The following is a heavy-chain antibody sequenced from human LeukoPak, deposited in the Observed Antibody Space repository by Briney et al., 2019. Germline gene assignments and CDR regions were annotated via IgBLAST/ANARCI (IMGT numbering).Heavy chain of an antibody. CDR1: GYTFTGYY. J-gene: IGHJ4*02. D-gene: IGHD2-2*01. CDR2: INPNSGGT. V-gene: IGHV1-2*02. CDR3: ARALRGSSTSCYVY. Sequence: GASVKVSCKASGYTFTGYYMHWVRQAPGQGLEWMGWINPNSGGTNYAQKFQGRVTMTRDTSISTAYMELSRLRSDDTAVYYCARALRGSSTSCYVYWGQGTLVTVSS.